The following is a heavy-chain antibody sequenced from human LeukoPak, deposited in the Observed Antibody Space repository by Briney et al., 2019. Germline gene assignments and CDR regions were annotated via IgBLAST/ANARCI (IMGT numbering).Heavy chain of an antibody. CDR2: ISGSGEFI. J-gene: IGHJ4*02. CDR3: ARDDSHGYHFFDS. D-gene: IGHD3-22*01. V-gene: IGHV3-21*01. CDR1: GFTFSSYS. Sequence: GGSLRLSCAASGFTFSSYSMNWIRQAPGKGLEWVSSISGSGEFIHYGDSVKGRVTISRDNGKNSLYLQMNSVRPEDMAVYYCARDDSHGYHFFDSWGRGTLVTVSS.